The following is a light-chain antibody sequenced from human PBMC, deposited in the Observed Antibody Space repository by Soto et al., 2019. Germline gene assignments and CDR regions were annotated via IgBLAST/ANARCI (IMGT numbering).Light chain of an antibody. Sequence: EIVLTQSPSTLSLSPGERATLSCRASQSVSSYLAWYQQKPGQAPRLLIYGASSRATGIPARFSGSGSGTEFTLTISSLQSEDFAVYYCQQYSNWPLFGQGTRLEIK. CDR1: QSVSSY. J-gene: IGKJ5*01. CDR2: GAS. CDR3: QQYSNWPL. V-gene: IGKV3-15*01.